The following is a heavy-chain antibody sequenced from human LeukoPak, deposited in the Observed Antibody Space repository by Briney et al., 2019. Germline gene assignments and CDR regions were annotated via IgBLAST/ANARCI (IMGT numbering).Heavy chain of an antibody. CDR3: ARQRGGLRRYLYFDL. V-gene: IGHV4-34*01. Sequence: SETLSLTCAVYGGSFSGYYWTWIRQPPGKGVEWIGEIQRSGSPNYNPSLTSRVTISVDTSKNQFSLTLSSVTAADTAVYYCARQRGGLRRYLYFDLWGRGTLVTVSS. CDR1: GGSFSGYY. CDR2: IQRSGSP. D-gene: IGHD5-12*01. J-gene: IGHJ2*01.